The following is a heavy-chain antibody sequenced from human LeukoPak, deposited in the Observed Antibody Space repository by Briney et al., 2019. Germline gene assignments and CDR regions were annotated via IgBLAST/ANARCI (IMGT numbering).Heavy chain of an antibody. CDR3: AKKSLWSGPFDY. V-gene: IGHV3-23*01. J-gene: IGHJ4*02. CDR2: ITGSGGGS. D-gene: IGHD3-3*01. CDR1: GSIFSNYA. Sequence: GGSLRLSCKASGSIFSNYAMSWVRQAPGKGLEWVSIITGSGGGSYYADSVKGRFTLSRDNSKNTLFLQMNSLRAEDTAVYFCAKKSLWSGPFDYWGQGTLVTVFS.